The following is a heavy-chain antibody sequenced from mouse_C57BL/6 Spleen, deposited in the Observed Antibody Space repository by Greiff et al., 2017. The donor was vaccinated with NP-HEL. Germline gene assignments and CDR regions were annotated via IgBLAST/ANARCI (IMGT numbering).Heavy chain of an antibody. J-gene: IGHJ2*01. CDR3: ALLIYDADY. CDR2: IDPSDSYT. Sequence: QVQLQQPGAELVMPGASVKLSCKASGYTFTSYWMHWVKQRPGQGLEWIGEIDPSDSYTNYNQKFKGKSTLTVDKSSSTAYMQLSSLTSEDSAVYYCALLIYDADYWGQRTTLTVSS. D-gene: IGHD2-3*01. CDR1: GYTFTSYW. V-gene: IGHV1-69*01.